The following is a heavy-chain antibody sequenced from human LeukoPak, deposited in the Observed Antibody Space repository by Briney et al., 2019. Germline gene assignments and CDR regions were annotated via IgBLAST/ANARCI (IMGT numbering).Heavy chain of an antibody. J-gene: IGHJ3*02. CDR1: GYIFTSYW. CDR2: IYPGDSDT. Sequence: PGESLQISCKGSGYIFTSYWIGWVRQLPGKGLEWMGIIYPGDSDTRYSPSFQGQVTISADKSISTAYLQWSSLKASDTAMYYCARPSYYDILTGYYSDAFDIWGQGTMVTVSS. CDR3: ARPSYYDILTGYYSDAFDI. D-gene: IGHD3-9*01. V-gene: IGHV5-51*01.